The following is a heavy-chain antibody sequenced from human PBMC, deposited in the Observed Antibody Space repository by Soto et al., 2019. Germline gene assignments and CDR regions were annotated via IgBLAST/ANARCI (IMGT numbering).Heavy chain of an antibody. J-gene: IGHJ6*02. CDR1: GFTFSSYA. CDR2: ISGSGGST. V-gene: IGHV3-23*01. D-gene: IGHD1-1*01. CDR3: AKDISLEPQRSYYYYGMDV. Sequence: GGSLRLSCAASGFTFSSYAMSWVRQAPGKGLEWVSAISGSGGSTYYADSVKGRFTISRDNSKNTLYLQMNSLRAEDTAVYYCAKDISLEPQRSYYYYGMDVWGQGTTVTVSS.